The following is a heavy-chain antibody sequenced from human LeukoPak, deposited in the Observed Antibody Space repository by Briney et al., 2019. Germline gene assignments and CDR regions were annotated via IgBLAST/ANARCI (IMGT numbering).Heavy chain of an antibody. CDR2: INPKSGGT. CDR1: GYTFTGYY. J-gene: IGHJ4*02. CDR3: ARDRSYYGSGSYYNLDY. D-gene: IGHD3-10*01. V-gene: IGHV1-2*02. Sequence: ASVKVSCKASGYTFTGYYMHWVRQAPGQGLEWMGWINPKSGGTNYAQKFQGRVTMTRDTSISTGYMELSRLRSDDTAVYYCARDRSYYGSGSYYNLDYWGQGTLVTVSS.